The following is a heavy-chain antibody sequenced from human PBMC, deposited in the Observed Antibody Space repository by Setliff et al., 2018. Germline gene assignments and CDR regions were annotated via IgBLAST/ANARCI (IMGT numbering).Heavy chain of an antibody. Sequence: SETLSLTCTVSGGSISSYYWTWIRQSPGKGLEWIGNIYDSGSINYNPSLKSRVTTSVDTSKNQFSLKLSSVTDADTAVYYCARLVETSTWGNWFDPWGQGTLVTVSA. CDR1: GGSISSYY. J-gene: IGHJ5*02. D-gene: IGHD2-15*01. V-gene: IGHV4-59*08. CDR3: ARLVETSTWGNWFDP. CDR2: IYDSGSI.